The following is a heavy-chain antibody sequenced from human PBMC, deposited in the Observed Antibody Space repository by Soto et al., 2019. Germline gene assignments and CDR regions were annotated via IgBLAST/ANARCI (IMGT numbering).Heavy chain of an antibody. D-gene: IGHD6-6*01. J-gene: IGHJ3*02. CDR1: GFSLSTSGMC. CDR2: IDWDDDK. Sequence: SGPTLVKPTQTLTLTCTFSGFSLSTSGMCVSWIRQPPGKALEWLARIDWDDDKYYSTTLKTRLTISKDTSKNQVVLTMTNMDPVDTATYYCARIRDSSSSGDAFDIWGQGTMVTVSS. CDR3: ARIRDSSSSGDAFDI. V-gene: IGHV2-70*11.